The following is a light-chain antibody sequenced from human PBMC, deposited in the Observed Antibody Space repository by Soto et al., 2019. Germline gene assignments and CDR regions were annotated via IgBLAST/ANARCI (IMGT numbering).Light chain of an antibody. CDR3: QRYDDWPLT. CDR1: QSVSTN. V-gene: IGKV3D-15*01. J-gene: IGKJ4*01. Sequence: EILMTQSPATLSVSPGERATLSCRTSQSVSTNLAWYQQKPGQAPSLLIYDASTRASGIPARFSGSGSGTDFTLTITSLQSEDFALYYCQRYDDWPLTFGAGTKVEIK. CDR2: DAS.